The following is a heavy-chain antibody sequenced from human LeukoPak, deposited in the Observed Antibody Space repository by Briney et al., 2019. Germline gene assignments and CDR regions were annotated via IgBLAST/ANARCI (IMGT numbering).Heavy chain of an antibody. CDR2: ISYDGSNK. J-gene: IGHJ4*02. CDR1: GFTFSSYG. D-gene: IGHD1-26*01. Sequence: GGSLRLSCAASGFTFSSYGMHWVRQAPGKGLEWVAVISYDGSNKYYADSVKGRFTISRDNSKNTLYLQMNSLRAEDTAVYYCAKFRRVGATWGRGVGIDYWGQGTLVTVSS. V-gene: IGHV3-30*18. CDR3: AKFRRVGATWGRGVGIDY.